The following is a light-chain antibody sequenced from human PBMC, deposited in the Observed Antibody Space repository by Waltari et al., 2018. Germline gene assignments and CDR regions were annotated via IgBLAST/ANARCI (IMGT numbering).Light chain of an antibody. CDR2: EDS. Sequence: SYELTQPPSVSVSPGQTASITCSGHALSTKYAYWYHQKSGQAPVLVIFEDSKRPPGIPESISGSSSGTIATLTLSGAQLEDEGDYYCLSPDSSGTYVVFGGGTKLTVL. CDR1: ALSTKY. J-gene: IGLJ2*01. CDR3: LSPDSSGTYVV. V-gene: IGLV3-10*01.